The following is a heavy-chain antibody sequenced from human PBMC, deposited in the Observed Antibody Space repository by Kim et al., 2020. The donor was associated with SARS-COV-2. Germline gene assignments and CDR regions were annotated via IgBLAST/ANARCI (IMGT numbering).Heavy chain of an antibody. Sequence: SETLSLTCTVSGGSISSGGYYWSWIRQHPGRGLEWIGYIYYSGNTYYNPSLKSRLTISVDTSKNQFSLKLNSVTAADTALYYCARARIPPRRQYYFDCWGRGTLVTVSS. CDR1: GGSISSGGYY. CDR3: ARARIPPRRQYYFDC. D-gene: IGHD6-6*01. J-gene: IGHJ4*02. V-gene: IGHV4-31*03. CDR2: IYYSGNT.